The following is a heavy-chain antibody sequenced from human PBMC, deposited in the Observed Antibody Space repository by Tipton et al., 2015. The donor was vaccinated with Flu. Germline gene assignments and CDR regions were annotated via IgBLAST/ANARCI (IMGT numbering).Heavy chain of an antibody. V-gene: IGHV3-48*03. CDR1: GFNFSRYE. CDR2: ISSSGSTI. CDR3: ASLTGDDY. Sequence: SGFNFSRYEMNWVRQAPGKGLEWVSYISSSGSTISYADSVKGRFTISRDNAKNSLYLQMNSLRAEDTAVYYCASLTGDDYWGQGTLVTVSS. D-gene: IGHD7-27*01. J-gene: IGHJ4*02.